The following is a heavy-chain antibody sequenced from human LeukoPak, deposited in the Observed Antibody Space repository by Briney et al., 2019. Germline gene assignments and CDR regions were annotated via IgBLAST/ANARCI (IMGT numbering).Heavy chain of an antibody. CDR2: ISGSGGST. CDR1: GFTFSNYA. V-gene: IGHV3-23*01. Sequence: PGGSLRLSCTASGFTFSNYAMSWVRQAPGKGLEWVSGISGSGGSTYYADSVKGRFTISRDNSKNTLYLQMNSLRAEDTAVYYCAKGGGYNYGLQPADPWGQGTLVTVSS. CDR3: AKGGGYNYGLQPADP. D-gene: IGHD5-18*01. J-gene: IGHJ5*02.